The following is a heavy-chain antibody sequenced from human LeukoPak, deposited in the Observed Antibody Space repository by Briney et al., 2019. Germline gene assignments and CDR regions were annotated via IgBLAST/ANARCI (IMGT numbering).Heavy chain of an antibody. J-gene: IGHJ4*02. D-gene: IGHD3-22*01. CDR1: GFTFSSHG. V-gene: IGHV3-33*01. CDR2: IWYDGSDE. Sequence: GGSLRLSCAVSGFTFSSHGMHWVRQAPGKGLEWVSIIWYDGSDEHYADSVKGRFTISRDNSKNTLYLQMNSLRAEDTAVYYCARDGGYHSSGPFDYWGQGTLVTVSS. CDR3: ARDGGYHSSGPFDY.